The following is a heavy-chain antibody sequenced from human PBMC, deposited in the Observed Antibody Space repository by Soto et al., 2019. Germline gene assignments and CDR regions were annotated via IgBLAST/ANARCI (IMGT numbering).Heavy chain of an antibody. CDR1: GGTFSSYG. Sequence: QVQLVQSGAEVKKPGSSVKVSCKASGGTFSSYGISWVRQAPGQGLEWMGGIIPIIGTANYAQKFQGRVTITADETTSTAYMELSRLRYEDTDVYYCARPTYYDFCSGHQTGYYSYGMDVWGQGTTVTVSS. V-gene: IGHV1-69*12. J-gene: IGHJ6*02. CDR3: ARPTYYDFCSGHQTGYYSYGMDV. CDR2: IIPIIGTA. D-gene: IGHD3-3*01.